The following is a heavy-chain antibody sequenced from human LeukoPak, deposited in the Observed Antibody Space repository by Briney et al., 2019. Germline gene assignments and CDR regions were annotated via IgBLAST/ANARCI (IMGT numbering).Heavy chain of an antibody. CDR1: GFTFSSYA. V-gene: IGHV3-66*01. Sequence: GGSLRLSCAASGFTFSSYAMSWVRQAPGKGLEWVSVIYSGGSTYYADSVKGRFTISRDNSKNTLYLQMNSLRAEDTAVYYCAREADSSGWTLEGFDPWGQGTLVTVSS. J-gene: IGHJ5*02. CDR2: IYSGGST. D-gene: IGHD6-19*01. CDR3: AREADSSGWTLEGFDP.